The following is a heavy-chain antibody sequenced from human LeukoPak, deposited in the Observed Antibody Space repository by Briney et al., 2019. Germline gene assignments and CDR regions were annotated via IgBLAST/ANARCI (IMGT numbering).Heavy chain of an antibody. V-gene: IGHV4-34*01. J-gene: IGHJ4*02. CDR2: INHSGIT. Sequence: SETLSLTCAVYGGSFSGYYWSWIRQPPGKGLEWIGEINHSGITNYNPSLKSRVTISVDTSKNQFSLKLNSVTAADTAVYYCARDRYYNSGSYYHDYWGQGTLVTVSS. CDR1: GGSFSGYY. D-gene: IGHD3-10*01. CDR3: ARDRYYNSGSYYHDY.